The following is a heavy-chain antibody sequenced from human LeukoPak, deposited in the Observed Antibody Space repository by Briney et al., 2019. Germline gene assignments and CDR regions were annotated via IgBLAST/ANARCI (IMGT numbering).Heavy chain of an antibody. CDR3: AKDLEHGWSFDQ. Sequence: GGPLRLPCAACGFIFSNDGTHWVRHAPGRGRVGLAFIQYDINSENYADTVKGLFTISSDNSKNMLYLQMNSLTTEDTAMYNCAKDLEHGWSFDQWGQGTLVTVSS. CDR2: IQYDINSE. J-gene: IGHJ4*02. V-gene: IGHV3-30*02. D-gene: IGHD6-19*01. CDR1: GFIFSNDG.